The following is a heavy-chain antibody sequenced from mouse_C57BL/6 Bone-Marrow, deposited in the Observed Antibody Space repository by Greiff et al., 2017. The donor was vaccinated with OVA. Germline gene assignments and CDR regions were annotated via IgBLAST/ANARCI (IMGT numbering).Heavy chain of an antibody. D-gene: IGHD2-5*01. CDR3: AREDSNYVYWYFDV. J-gene: IGHJ1*03. Sequence: QVQLQQSGAELVRPGTSVKVSCKASGYAFTNYLIEWVKQRPGQGLEWIGVINPGSGGTNYNEKFKGKATLTADKSSSTAYMQLSSLTSEDSAVYFCAREDSNYVYWYFDVWGTGTTVTVSS. CDR2: INPGSGGT. CDR1: GYAFTNYL. V-gene: IGHV1-54*01.